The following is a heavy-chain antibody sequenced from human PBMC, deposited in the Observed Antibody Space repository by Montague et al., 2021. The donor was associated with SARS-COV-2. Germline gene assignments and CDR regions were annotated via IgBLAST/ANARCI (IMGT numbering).Heavy chain of an antibody. Sequence: SERLSLACTVSGASMSGSYWGWVRQPPGKGPEWIGNIYSSGSTHYNPSLKSRVTISVDTSKNQFYLKLSSVTAADTAVYYCDGSSEEEYYFDYWGQGTLVTVSS. CDR1: GASMSGSY. V-gene: IGHV4-4*08. D-gene: IGHD3-22*01. CDR2: IYSSGST. J-gene: IGHJ4*02. CDR3: DGSSEEEYYFDY.